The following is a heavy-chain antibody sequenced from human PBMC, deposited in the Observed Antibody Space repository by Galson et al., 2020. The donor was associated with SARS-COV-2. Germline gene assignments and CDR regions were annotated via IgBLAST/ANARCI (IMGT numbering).Heavy chain of an antibody. Sequence: GASLKNSCQGSRYSFTSYWIGWVPQMPGKGLEWMALIYPGDSDTSYSPSFQGQVTISPDKSISTAYLQWSSLKAPDTAMYYCATYSGYDYVSDYWGQGTLVTVSS. CDR1: RYSFTSYW. J-gene: IGHJ4*02. D-gene: IGHD5-12*01. V-gene: IGHV5-51*01. CDR3: ATYSGYDYVSDY. CDR2: IYPGDSDT.